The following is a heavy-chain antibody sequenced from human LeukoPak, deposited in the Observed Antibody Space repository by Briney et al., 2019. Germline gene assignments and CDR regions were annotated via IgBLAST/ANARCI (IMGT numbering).Heavy chain of an antibody. CDR3: ARAGDTSGYHLDY. D-gene: IGHD3-22*01. J-gene: IGHJ4*02. V-gene: IGHV3-21*01. Sequence: GGSLRLSCAASGFTFSSYSIYWVRQAPGKGLEWVSSISGISTYIYYADSVKGRFTISRDNAKNSVSLEMISLRAEDTALYYCARAGDTSGYHLDYWGQGTLVTVSS. CDR1: GFTFSSYS. CDR2: ISGISTYI.